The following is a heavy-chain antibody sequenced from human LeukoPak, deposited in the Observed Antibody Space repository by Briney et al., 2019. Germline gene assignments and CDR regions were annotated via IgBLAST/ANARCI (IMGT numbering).Heavy chain of an antibody. CDR2: ISSSSYI. V-gene: IGHV3-21*01. J-gene: IGHJ4*02. D-gene: IGHD4-23*01. CDR1: GFTFSSYS. CDR3: AKPHYGGNSPFDY. Sequence: GGSLRLSCAASGFTFSSYSMNWVRQAPGKGLEWVSSISSSSYIYYADSVKGRFTISRDNAKNSLSLQMSSLRAEDTALYYCAKPHYGGNSPFDYWGQGTLVTVSS.